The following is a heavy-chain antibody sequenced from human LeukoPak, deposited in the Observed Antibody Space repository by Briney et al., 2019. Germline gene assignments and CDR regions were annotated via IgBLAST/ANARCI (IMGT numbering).Heavy chain of an antibody. CDR1: GFTFRHYD. V-gene: IGHV3-23*01. Sequence: GGSLRLSCVASGFTFRHYDMSWVRQAPGKGLEWVSSISTSGGSTYYADSLQGRFTISRDNSKNTLHLQMNNVRAEDTALYYCMKLPTMIIVIDTDFEYWGQGAQVTVSS. CDR2: ISTSGGST. D-gene: IGHD2-21*01. J-gene: IGHJ4*02. CDR3: MKLPTMIIVIDTDFEY.